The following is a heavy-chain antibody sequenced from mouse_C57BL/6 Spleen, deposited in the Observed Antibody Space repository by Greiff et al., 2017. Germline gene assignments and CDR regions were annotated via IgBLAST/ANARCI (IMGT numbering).Heavy chain of an antibody. J-gene: IGHJ3*01. CDR1: GYTFTSYW. V-gene: IGHV1-55*01. D-gene: IGHD2-1*01. Sequence: QVQLQQPGAELVKPGASVKMSCKASGYTFTSYWITWVKQRPGQGLEWIGDIYPGSGSTNYNEKFKSKATLTVDTSSSTACMQLSSLTSEDSAVYYCARRNGNYVAWFAYWGQGTLVTVSA. CDR3: ARRNGNYVAWFAY. CDR2: IYPGSGST.